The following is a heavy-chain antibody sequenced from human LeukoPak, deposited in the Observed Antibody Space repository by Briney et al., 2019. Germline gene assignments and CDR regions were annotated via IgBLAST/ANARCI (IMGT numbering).Heavy chain of an antibody. V-gene: IGHV3-23*01. Sequence: GGCLRPACAAAGFTVGNSGVRSVRHAAGDWRGWVAIISAGGDTYYANPVGGLFTISRSISKNSLYLQMNSLRAEDAALYYCAKAFGRHYFDYWGQGTLVTVSS. J-gene: IGHJ4*02. CDR2: ISAGGDT. D-gene: IGHD3-10*01. CDR3: AKAFGRHYFDY. CDR1: GFTVGNSG.